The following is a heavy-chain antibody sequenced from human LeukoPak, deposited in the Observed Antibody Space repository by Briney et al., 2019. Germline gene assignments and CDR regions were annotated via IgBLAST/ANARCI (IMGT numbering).Heavy chain of an antibody. Sequence: HPGGSLRLSCAASGFTFSSYAMSWVRQAPGRGLEWVSAISGSGGSTYYADSVKGRFTISRDNSKNTLYLQMNSLRAEDTAVYYCAKDNQLRFRPAFDIWGQGTMVTVSS. CDR3: AKDNQLRFRPAFDI. J-gene: IGHJ3*02. D-gene: IGHD3-3*01. V-gene: IGHV3-23*01. CDR1: GFTFSSYA. CDR2: ISGSGGST.